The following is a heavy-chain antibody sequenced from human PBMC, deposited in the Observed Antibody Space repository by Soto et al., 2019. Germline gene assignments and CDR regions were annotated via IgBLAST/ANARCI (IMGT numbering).Heavy chain of an antibody. CDR1: GFTFSTYD. CDR3: AKRGRLKSGAWSDFDD. CDR2: ISDSGDGT. D-gene: IGHD6-19*01. J-gene: IGHJ4*02. Sequence: GGSLRLSCAASGFTFSTYDMYWVRQAPGKGLESVSAISDSGDGTYYVDSVKGRFTISRDNSKNTLSLQMDSLRVDDTAVYYCAKRGRLKSGAWSDFDDWGQGTLVTVSS. V-gene: IGHV3-23*01.